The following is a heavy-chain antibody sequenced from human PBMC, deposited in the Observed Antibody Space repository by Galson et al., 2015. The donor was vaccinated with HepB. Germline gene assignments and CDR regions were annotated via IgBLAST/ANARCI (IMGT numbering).Heavy chain of an antibody. Sequence: SLRLSCAASGFTFSSYGMHWVRQAPGKGLEWVAVISYDGSNKYYADSVKGRFTISRDNSKNTLYLQMNSLRAEDTAVYYCAKAHTPLWFGELFDYWGQGTLVTVSS. V-gene: IGHV3-30*18. CDR1: GFTFSSYG. CDR2: ISYDGSNK. CDR3: AKAHTPLWFGELFDY. D-gene: IGHD3-10*01. J-gene: IGHJ4*02.